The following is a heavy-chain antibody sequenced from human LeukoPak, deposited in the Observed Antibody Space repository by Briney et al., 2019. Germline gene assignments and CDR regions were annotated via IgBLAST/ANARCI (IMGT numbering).Heavy chain of an antibody. J-gene: IGHJ3*02. CDR1: GGTFISYA. D-gene: IGHD3-22*01. CDR3: VESPYYYDSSGYYNNDAFDI. Sequence: ASVKVSCKASGGTFISYAISWVRQAPGQGLEWMGRIIPILGIANYAQKFQGGVTITADKSTSTAYMELSSLRSEDTAVYYCVESPYYYDSSGYYNNDAFDIWGQGTMVTVSS. CDR2: IIPILGIA. V-gene: IGHV1-69*04.